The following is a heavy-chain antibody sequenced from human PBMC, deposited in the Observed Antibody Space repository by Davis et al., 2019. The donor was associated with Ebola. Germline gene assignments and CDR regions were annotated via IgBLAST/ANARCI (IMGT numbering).Heavy chain of an antibody. CDR1: AGSISGHF. CDR3: AGAIKGRGGSNWYRRPHYFAMDV. Sequence: PSETLSLTCTVSAGSISGHFWFWIRQLPVKGPEWIAFIYDIGSRTYNPSLERRVTIPGDTPKNQISLKVNSVTAADTAVYYCAGAIKGRGGSNWYRRPHYFAMDVWGQGTTVTVSS. CDR2: IYDIGSR. V-gene: IGHV4-59*11. J-gene: IGHJ6*02. D-gene: IGHD6-13*01.